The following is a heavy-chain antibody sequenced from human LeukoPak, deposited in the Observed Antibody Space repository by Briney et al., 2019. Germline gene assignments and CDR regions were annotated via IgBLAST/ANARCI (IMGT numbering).Heavy chain of an antibody. Sequence: GGSLRLSCAASGFTFSTYSMNWVRQAPGKGLEWVSYISSSTTNMYYADSVKGRFTISRDNAKNSLYLQVNSLRAEDTAVYYCAREYSSSSGRSFDYWGQGTLVTVSS. D-gene: IGHD6-6*01. CDR3: AREYSSSSGRSFDY. V-gene: IGHV3-48*01. CDR1: GFTFSTYS. J-gene: IGHJ4*02. CDR2: ISSSTTNM.